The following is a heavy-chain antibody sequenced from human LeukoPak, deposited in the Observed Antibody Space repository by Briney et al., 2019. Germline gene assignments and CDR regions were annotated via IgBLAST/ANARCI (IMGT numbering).Heavy chain of an antibody. CDR2: ISYDGSNK. Sequence: GGSLRLSRAASGFTFNSYAMHWVRQAPGKGLEWVAVISYDGSNKYYADSVKGRFTISRDNSKNTLYLQMNSLRAEDTAVYYCARGTPAAGVYWGQGTLVTVSS. D-gene: IGHD6-13*01. J-gene: IGHJ4*02. CDR3: ARGTPAAGVY. CDR1: GFTFNSYA. V-gene: IGHV3-30*04.